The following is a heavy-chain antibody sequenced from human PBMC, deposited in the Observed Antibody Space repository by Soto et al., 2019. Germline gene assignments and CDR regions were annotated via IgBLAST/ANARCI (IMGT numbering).Heavy chain of an antibody. CDR3: ARGGSLWFGELSAYYYDMDV. Sequence: QVQLVQSGAEVKKPGASVKVSCKASGYTFTGYYMHWVRQAPGQGLEWMGWINPNSGGTNYAQKFKGRVTMTRDTSTRTAAMELSRLRSDDTAVYYCARGGSLWFGELSAYYYDMDVWGQGTTVTVSS. D-gene: IGHD3-10*01. CDR2: INPNSGGT. CDR1: GYTFTGYY. J-gene: IGHJ6*02. V-gene: IGHV1-2*02.